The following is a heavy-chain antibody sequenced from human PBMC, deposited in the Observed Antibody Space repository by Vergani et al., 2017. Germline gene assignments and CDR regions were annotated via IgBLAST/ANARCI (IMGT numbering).Heavy chain of an antibody. V-gene: IGHV3-21*01. D-gene: IGHD3-10*01. CDR3: ARDPPLLWFGELLNQLYYYGMDV. J-gene: IGHJ6*02. Sequence: EVQLVESGGGLVKPGGSLRLSCAASGFTFSSYSMNWVRQAPGKGLEWVSPISSSSSYIYYADSVKGRFTISRDNAKNSLYLQMNSLRAEDTAVYYCARDPPLLWFGELLNQLYYYGMDVWGQGTTVTVSS. CDR1: GFTFSSYS. CDR2: ISSSSSYI.